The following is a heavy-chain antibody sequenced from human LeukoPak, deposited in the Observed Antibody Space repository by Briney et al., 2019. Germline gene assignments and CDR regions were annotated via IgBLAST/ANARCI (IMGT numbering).Heavy chain of an antibody. J-gene: IGHJ4*02. CDR3: ARLPGLLDHFDY. Sequence: KPGESLKISCKGSGYSFTTYYIGWVRQMPGKGLEWMGIIYPGDFDTRYSPSFQGRVSISVDKSITTAYLQWNNLKASDSAMYYCARLPGLLDHFDYWGQGTLVTVSS. CDR2: IYPGDFDT. V-gene: IGHV5-51*01. D-gene: IGHD2-15*01. CDR1: GYSFTTYY.